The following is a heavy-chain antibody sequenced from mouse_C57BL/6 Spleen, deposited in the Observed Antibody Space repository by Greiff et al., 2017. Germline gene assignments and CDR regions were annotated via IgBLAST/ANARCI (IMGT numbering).Heavy chain of an antibody. J-gene: IGHJ2*01. CDR2: IYPGDGDT. CDR1: GYAFSSYW. V-gene: IGHV1-80*01. D-gene: IGHD4-1*01. Sequence: QVQLKQSGAELVKPGASVKISCKASGYAFSSYWMNWVKQRPGKGLEWIGQIYPGDGDTNYNGKFKGKATLTADKSSSTAYMQLSSLTSEDSAVYFWARKGDWDVDFDYWGQGTTLTVSS. CDR3: ARKGDWDVDFDY.